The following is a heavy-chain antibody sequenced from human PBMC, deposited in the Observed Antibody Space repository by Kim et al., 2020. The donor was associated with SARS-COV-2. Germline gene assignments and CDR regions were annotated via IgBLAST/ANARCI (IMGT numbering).Heavy chain of an antibody. CDR3: ARALPRYFDWLKSPGAFDI. D-gene: IGHD3-9*01. Sequence: SETLSLTCTVSGGSISSYYWSWIRQPPGKGLEWIGYIYYSGSTNYNPSLKSRVTISVDTSKNQFSLKLSSVTAADTAVYYCARALPRYFDWLKSPGAFDIWGQGTMVTVSS. V-gene: IGHV4-59*13. CDR2: IYYSGST. J-gene: IGHJ3*02. CDR1: GGSISSYY.